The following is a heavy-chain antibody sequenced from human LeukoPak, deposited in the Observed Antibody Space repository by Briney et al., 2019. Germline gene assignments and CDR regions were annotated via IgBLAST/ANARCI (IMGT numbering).Heavy chain of an antibody. V-gene: IGHV6-1*01. J-gene: IGHJ6*03. CDR3: ARVRGNWNDGTYYYYYYMDV. CDR2: TYYRSKWYN. Sequence: SQTLSLTCAISGDSVSSNSAAWNWIRQSPSRGLEWLGRTYYRSKWYNDYAVSVKSRITINPDTSKNQFSLKLSSVTAADTAVYYCARVRGNWNDGTYYYYYYMDVWGKGTTVTIFS. D-gene: IGHD1-1*01. CDR1: GDSVSSNSAA.